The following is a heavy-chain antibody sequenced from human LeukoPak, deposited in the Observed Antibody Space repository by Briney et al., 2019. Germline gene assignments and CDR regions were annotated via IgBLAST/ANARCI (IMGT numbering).Heavy chain of an antibody. V-gene: IGHV3-15*01. CDR1: GFTFGNTW. CDR2: IKSRAYGGTT. CDR3: TTHGYYASGSHDY. D-gene: IGHD3-10*01. J-gene: IGHJ4*02. Sequence: SGGSLRLSCAASGFTFGNTWMTWVRQAPGKGLEWVGRIKSRAYGGTTDYAAPVKGSFTISRDDSKNTLYLQMNSLKTEGTAVYYCTTHGYYASGSHDYWGQGTLVTVSS.